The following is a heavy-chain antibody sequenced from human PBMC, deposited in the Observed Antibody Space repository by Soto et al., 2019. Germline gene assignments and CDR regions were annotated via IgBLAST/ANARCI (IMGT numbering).Heavy chain of an antibody. D-gene: IGHD6-6*01. CDR3: AAHSGSKKYFDY. CDR1: GFSASDNY. V-gene: IGHV3-53*01. CDR2: IYSGGTT. J-gene: IGHJ4*02. Sequence: GGSLRLSCAASGFSASDNYMSWVRQPPGKGLEWGSLIYSGGTTYYADSVKDRFTISRDNSKNTLYLQMNSLTAEDTAVYYCAAHSGSKKYFDYWGQGALVTVSS.